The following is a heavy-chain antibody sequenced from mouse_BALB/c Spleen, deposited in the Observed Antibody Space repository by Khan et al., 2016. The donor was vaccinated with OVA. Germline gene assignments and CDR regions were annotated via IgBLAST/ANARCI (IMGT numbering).Heavy chain of an antibody. CDR1: GYTFTNYG. J-gene: IGHJ1*01. CDR3: ARGASYWYVDV. Sequence: VESGPELKKPGETVKISCKASGYTFTNYGMNWVKQAPGKGLKWMGWINTYTGEPTYTDDFKGRFAFSLETSASTAYLQINNLKNEDMATYFCARGASYWYVDVWGAGTTVTVSS. V-gene: IGHV9-1*02. CDR2: INTYTGEP.